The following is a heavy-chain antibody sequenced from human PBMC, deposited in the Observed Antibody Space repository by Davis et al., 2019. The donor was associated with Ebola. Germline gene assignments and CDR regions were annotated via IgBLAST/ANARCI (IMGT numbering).Heavy chain of an antibody. J-gene: IGHJ3*02. V-gene: IGHV4-39*07. D-gene: IGHD3-22*01. CDR3: ARAGGTYYYDSSGYAFDI. Sequence: PSETLSLTCTVSGGSISSSSYYWGWIRQPPGKGLEWIGEIYHCGSTNYNPSLKSRVTISVDKSKNQFSLKLSSVTAADTAVYYCARAGGTYYYDSSGYAFDIWGQGTMVTVSS. CDR1: GGSISSSSYY. CDR2: IYHCGST.